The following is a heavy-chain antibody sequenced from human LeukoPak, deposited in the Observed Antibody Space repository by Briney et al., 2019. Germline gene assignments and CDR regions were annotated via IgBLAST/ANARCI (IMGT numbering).Heavy chain of an antibody. D-gene: IGHD1-14*01. CDR2: ISYTGST. J-gene: IGHJ3*01. Sequence: KASETLSLTCTVSGGSISSYYWSWIRQPPGKGLEWIGYISYTGSTSYNPSLKSRVTMSGDTPKNQFSLKLSSVTAADTAVYYCVRVGGSPLGALDVWGQGTMVTVSS. CDR1: GGSISSYY. V-gene: IGHV4-59*01. CDR3: VRVGGSPLGALDV.